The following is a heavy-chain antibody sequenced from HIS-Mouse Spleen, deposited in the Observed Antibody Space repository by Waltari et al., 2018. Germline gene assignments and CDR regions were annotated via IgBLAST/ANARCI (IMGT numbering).Heavy chain of an antibody. CDR3: ARDPMDTAMGTPLFDY. D-gene: IGHD5-18*01. CDR2: IYHSGST. J-gene: IGHJ4*02. V-gene: IGHV4-38-2*02. Sequence: QVQLQESGPGLVKPSETLSLTCTVSGYSISSGYYWCWIRQPPGKGLEWIGSIYHSGSTYYNPSLKSRVTISVDTSKNQFSLKLSSVTAADTAVYYCARDPMDTAMGTPLFDYWGQGTLVTVSS. CDR1: GYSISSGYY.